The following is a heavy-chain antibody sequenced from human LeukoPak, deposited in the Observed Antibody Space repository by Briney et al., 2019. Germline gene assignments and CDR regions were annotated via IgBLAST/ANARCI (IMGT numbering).Heavy chain of an antibody. CDR3: ARADRLDGGPYLIGP. CDR1: GYSFTDYY. D-gene: IGHD2-21*01. CDR2: ISPNSGGT. J-gene: IGHJ5*02. V-gene: IGHV1-2*02. Sequence: ASVTVSCKTSGYSFTDYYMHWVRQAPGQGLEWMGWISPNSGGTSSAQKFQGRVTMTRDTSITTVYMEVSWLTSDDTAIYYCARADRLDGGPYLIGPWGQGTLVTVSS.